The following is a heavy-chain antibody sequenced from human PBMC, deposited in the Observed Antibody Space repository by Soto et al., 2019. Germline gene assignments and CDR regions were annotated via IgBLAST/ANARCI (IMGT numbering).Heavy chain of an antibody. D-gene: IGHD1-1*01. V-gene: IGHV3-23*01. CDR3: ARDTSWKDLVWWFDP. CDR1: GFTFRSCA. J-gene: IGHJ5*02. Sequence: GGSLRLSCAASGFTFRSCAMGWVRQAPGKGLEWVSDIIDSGASTYYADSVKGRFTISRDDSKNTLYLQMNNLRAEDTAVYYCARDTSWKDLVWWFDPWGQGTLVTVSS. CDR2: IIDSGAST.